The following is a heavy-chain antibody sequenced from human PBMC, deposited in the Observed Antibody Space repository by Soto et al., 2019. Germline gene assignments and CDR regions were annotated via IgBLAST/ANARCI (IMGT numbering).Heavy chain of an antibody. CDR2: ISGSGGST. CDR3: AKDLHDYIGGSYLKEYFQH. D-gene: IGHD3-16*02. V-gene: IGHV3-23*01. CDR1: GFTFSSYA. Sequence: PGGSLRLSCAASGFTFSSYAMSWVRQAPGKGLEWVSAISGSGGSTYYADSVKGRLTISRDNSKNTLYLQMNSLRAEDTAVYYCAKDLHDYIGGSYLKEYFQHGGQATLVTVPS. J-gene: IGHJ1*01.